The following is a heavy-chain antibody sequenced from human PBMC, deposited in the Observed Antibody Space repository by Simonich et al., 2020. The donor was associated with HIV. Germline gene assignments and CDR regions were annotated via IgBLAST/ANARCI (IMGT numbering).Heavy chain of an antibody. J-gene: IGHJ4*02. D-gene: IGHD1-7*01. CDR2: IYYSGST. Sequence: QVQLQQWGAGLLKPSETLSLTCTVSGGSISSYYWSWIRQPPGKGLEWIGYIYYSGSTNYIPALESRVTISGDTSKSQFSLKLSSVTAAGTAVYYCARRRTGLELRKWGQGTLVTVSS. CDR1: GGSISSYY. CDR3: ARRRTGLELRK. V-gene: IGHV4-59*12.